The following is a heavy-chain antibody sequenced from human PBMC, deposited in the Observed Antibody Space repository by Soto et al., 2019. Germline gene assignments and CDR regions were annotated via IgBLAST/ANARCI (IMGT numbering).Heavy chain of an antibody. CDR2: ISGSGRST. J-gene: IGHJ4*02. D-gene: IGHD3-10*01. CDR1: GFTFRSYA. V-gene: IGHV3-23*01. CDR3: AKADIWTAGSSGN. Sequence: PGGSLRLSCADSGFTFRSYAMSWVCQAPWQGLEWVSAISGSGRSTYYADSVKVRFTISRDNSKNTLYLQMNSLRAEDTAVYYCAKADIWTAGSSGNWGRGTLVTVSS.